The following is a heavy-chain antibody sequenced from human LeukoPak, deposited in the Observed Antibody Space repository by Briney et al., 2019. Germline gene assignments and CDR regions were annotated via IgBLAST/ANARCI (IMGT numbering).Heavy chain of an antibody. J-gene: IGHJ4*02. Sequence: GSLRLSCAASGFTFSSYSMNWVRQAPGKGLEWVSYISSSSSTIYYADSVKGRFTISRDNAKNSLYLQMNSLRAEDTAVYYCARDSTTVVYWGQGTLVTVSS. D-gene: IGHD4-11*01. V-gene: IGHV3-48*04. CDR3: ARDSTTVVY. CDR2: ISSSSSTI. CDR1: GFTFSSYS.